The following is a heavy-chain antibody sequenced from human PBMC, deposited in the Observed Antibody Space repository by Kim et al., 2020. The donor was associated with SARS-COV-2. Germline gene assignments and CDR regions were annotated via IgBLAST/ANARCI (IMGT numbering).Heavy chain of an antibody. V-gene: IGHV3-30*02. Sequence: VKGRFTVSRDKSKNTVYLQMNSLRADDTAFYYCAKDTNYDFWSGYFFVFDYWGQGALVTVSS. J-gene: IGHJ4*02. D-gene: IGHD3-3*01. CDR3: AKDTNYDFWSGYFFVFDY.